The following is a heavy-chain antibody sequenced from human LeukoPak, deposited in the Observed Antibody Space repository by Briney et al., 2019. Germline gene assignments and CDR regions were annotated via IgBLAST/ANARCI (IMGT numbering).Heavy chain of an antibody. V-gene: IGHV4-59*08. Sequence: SETLSLTCTVSGGSISSYYWSWIRQPPGKGLEWIGYIYYSGSTNYNPSLKSRVTISVDTSKNQFSLKLSSVTAADTAVYYCARHERAVAGFYYFDYWGQGTLVTVFS. CDR3: ARHERAVAGFYYFDY. J-gene: IGHJ4*02. CDR2: IYYSGST. CDR1: GGSISSYY. D-gene: IGHD6-19*01.